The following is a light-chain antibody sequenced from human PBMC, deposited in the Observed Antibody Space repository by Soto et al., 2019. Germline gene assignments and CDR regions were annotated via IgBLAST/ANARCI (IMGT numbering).Light chain of an antibody. Sequence: QSVLTQPASVSGSPGQSITISCTGTSSDVGGYNYVSWYQQHPGKAPKLIINDVSDRPSGVPPRFSASKSGNTASLTISGLQAEDEADYYCSSYTSSSTLGVFGTGTKLTVL. V-gene: IGLV2-14*01. CDR2: DVS. CDR1: SSDVGGYNY. J-gene: IGLJ1*01. CDR3: SSYTSSSTLGV.